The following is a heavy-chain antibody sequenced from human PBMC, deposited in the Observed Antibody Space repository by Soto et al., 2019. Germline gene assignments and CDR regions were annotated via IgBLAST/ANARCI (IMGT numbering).Heavy chain of an antibody. CDR1: GGSISSGDHY. CDR3: ATYYDNSGPTFDY. Sequence: SETLSLTCTVSGGSISSGDHYWSWVRQPPGKGLEWIGYIYYSGTTYHNPSLRSRVTISVDTSKNQFSLKLSSVTAADTAVYYCATYYDNSGPTFDYWGQGTLVTVSS. V-gene: IGHV4-30-4*01. D-gene: IGHD3-22*01. J-gene: IGHJ4*02. CDR2: IYYSGTT.